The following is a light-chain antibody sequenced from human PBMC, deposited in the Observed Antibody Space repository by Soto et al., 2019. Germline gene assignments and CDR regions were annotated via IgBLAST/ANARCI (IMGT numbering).Light chain of an antibody. Sequence: EFVLTQSPGTLSLSPGERATLSCRASQSVSSDSLAWYQQKAGQAPRLVIYGASSRATGIPDRFSGSGSGSDFTLTISRLEPEDFAVYYCQQYGSSPYTFGQWTDVKIK. CDR2: GAS. V-gene: IGKV3-20*01. CDR1: QSVSSDS. J-gene: IGKJ2*01. CDR3: QQYGSSPYT.